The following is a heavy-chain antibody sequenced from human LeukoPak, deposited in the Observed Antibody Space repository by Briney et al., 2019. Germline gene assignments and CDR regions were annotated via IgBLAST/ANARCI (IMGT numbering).Heavy chain of an antibody. Sequence: SETLSLTCTVSGGSISSYYWSWIRQPPGKGLEWIGYIYYSGSTNYNPSLKSRVTISVDTSKNQFSLKLSSVTAADTAVYYCARDLGGYETGYYYGMDVWGQGTTVTVSS. D-gene: IGHD5-12*01. J-gene: IGHJ6*02. V-gene: IGHV4-59*12. CDR3: ARDLGGYETGYYYGMDV. CDR2: IYYSGST. CDR1: GGSISSYY.